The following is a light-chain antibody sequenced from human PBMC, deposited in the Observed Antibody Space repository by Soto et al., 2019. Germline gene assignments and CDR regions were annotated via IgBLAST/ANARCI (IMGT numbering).Light chain of an antibody. V-gene: IGKV3-11*01. Sequence: EIVLTQSPATLSLSPGERATLSCRASQSVSSYLAWYQQKPGQAPRLLIYDASNRATGVPARFSGSVSGTAFTLTISSLEPEDFAVYYGQQRSNWPLTCGGGTKVEIK. CDR2: DAS. CDR1: QSVSSY. J-gene: IGKJ4*01. CDR3: QQRSNWPLT.